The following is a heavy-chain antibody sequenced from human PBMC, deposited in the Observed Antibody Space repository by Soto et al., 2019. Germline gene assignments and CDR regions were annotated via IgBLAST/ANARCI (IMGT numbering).Heavy chain of an antibody. CDR3: ARTYYDFWSGYSNWFDP. D-gene: IGHD3-3*01. J-gene: IGHJ5*02. CDR1: GYTFTSYA. V-gene: IGHV1-3*01. CDR2: INAGNGNT. Sequence: GASVKVSCKASGYTFTSYAMHWVRQAPGQRLEWMGWINAGNGNTKYSQKFQGRVTITRDTSASTAYMELSSLRSEDTAVYYCARTYYDFWSGYSNWFDPWGQGTLVTVSS.